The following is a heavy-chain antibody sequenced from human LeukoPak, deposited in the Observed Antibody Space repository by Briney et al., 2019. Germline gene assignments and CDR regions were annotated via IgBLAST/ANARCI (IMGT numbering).Heavy chain of an antibody. CDR3: ARVVYGDYGPDAFDI. J-gene: IGHJ3*02. Sequence: PGGSLRLSCAVSGFTFSSYSMNWVRQAPGKGLEWISYISSSSMTIYYADSVKGRFTISRDNAKNSLYLQMSSLRAEDTAVYYCARVVYGDYGPDAFDIWGQGTMVTVSS. D-gene: IGHD4-17*01. V-gene: IGHV3-48*01. CDR2: ISSSSMTI. CDR1: GFTFSSYS.